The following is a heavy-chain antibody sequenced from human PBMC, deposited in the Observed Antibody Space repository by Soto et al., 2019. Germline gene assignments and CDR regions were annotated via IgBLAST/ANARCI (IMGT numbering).Heavy chain of an antibody. D-gene: IGHD3-10*01. Sequence: PGGSLRLSCAASGFTFSDYHMSWIRQAPGKGLEWVSDISSSDTTTYYADSVKGRFTISRDNAQNSLYLHMNSLRAEDTAVYYCARPRFRGMDVWGQGTTVTVSS. J-gene: IGHJ6*02. V-gene: IGHV3-11*01. CDR1: GFTFSDYH. CDR3: ARPRFRGMDV. CDR2: ISSSDTTT.